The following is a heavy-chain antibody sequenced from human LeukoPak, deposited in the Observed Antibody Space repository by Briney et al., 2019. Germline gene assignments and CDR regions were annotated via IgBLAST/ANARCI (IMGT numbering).Heavy chain of an antibody. V-gene: IGHV1-18*01. CDR1: GYTFTSYG. Sequence: ASVKVSCKASGYTFTSYGISWVRQAPGQGLEWMGWISAYNGNTKYAQKLQGRVTMTTDTSTSTAYMELRSLRSDDTAVYYCARGLVTIFGVVIMGNYYYYGMDVWGQGTTVTVSS. CDR2: ISAYNGNT. CDR3: ARGLVTIFGVVIMGNYYYYGMDV. J-gene: IGHJ6*02. D-gene: IGHD3-3*01.